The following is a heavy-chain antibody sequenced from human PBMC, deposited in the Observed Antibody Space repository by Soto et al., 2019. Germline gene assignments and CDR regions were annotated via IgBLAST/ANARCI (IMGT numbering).Heavy chain of an antibody. V-gene: IGHV4-59*01. CDR3: ARDRASYCSSTSCSTDYYYYGMDV. CDR2: IYYSGST. D-gene: IGHD2-2*01. Sequence: QVQLQESGPGLVKPSETLSLTCTVSGGSISSYYWSWIRQPPGKGLEWIGYIYYSGSTNYNPSLKSRVTISVDTYKNQFSLKLSSVTAADTAVYYCARDRASYCSSTSCSTDYYYYGMDVWGQGTTVTVSS. J-gene: IGHJ6*02. CDR1: GGSISSYY.